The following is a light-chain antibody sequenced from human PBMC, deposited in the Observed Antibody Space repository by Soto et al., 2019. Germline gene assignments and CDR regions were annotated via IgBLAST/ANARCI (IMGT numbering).Light chain of an antibody. V-gene: IGKV1-5*01. CDR1: QSIRSW. CDR3: QQYNSYWT. J-gene: IGKJ1*01. CDR2: DAS. Sequence: DIQMTQSPSTLFASIGDRVTITCRASQSIRSWLAWYQQKPGRAPKLLIYDASSLESGVPSRFSGSGSGTEFTLTISSLQPDDFAIYYCQQYNSYWTFGQGTKVEIK.